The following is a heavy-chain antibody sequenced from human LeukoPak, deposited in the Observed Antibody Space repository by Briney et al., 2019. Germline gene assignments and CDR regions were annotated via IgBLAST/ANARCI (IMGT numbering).Heavy chain of an antibody. D-gene: IGHD2-21*01. CDR3: ARATAYYCVDY. CDR2: IYYSGST. J-gene: IGHJ4*02. CDR1: GGSISSSY. Sequence: PSETLSLTCTVSGGSISSSYWSWIRQPPGKGLEWIGYIYYSGSTNYNPSLKSRVTISLDTSKNQFPLKLSSVTAADTAVYYCARATAYYCVDYWGQGTLVTVSS. V-gene: IGHV4-59*01.